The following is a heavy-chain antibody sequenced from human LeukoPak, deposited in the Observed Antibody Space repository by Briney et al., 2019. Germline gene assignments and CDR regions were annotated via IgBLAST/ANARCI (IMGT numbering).Heavy chain of an antibody. CDR2: ISSNGGST. V-gene: IGHV3-64D*06. D-gene: IGHD4-17*01. CDR1: GLTFSSYA. Sequence: GGSLRLSCSASGLTFSSYAMHWVRQAPGKGLEYVSAISSNGGSTYYADSVKGRFTISRDNSKNTLYLQMSSLRAEDTAVYYCVKALTTVTTAFDYWGQGTLVTVSS. CDR3: VKALTTVTTAFDY. J-gene: IGHJ4*02.